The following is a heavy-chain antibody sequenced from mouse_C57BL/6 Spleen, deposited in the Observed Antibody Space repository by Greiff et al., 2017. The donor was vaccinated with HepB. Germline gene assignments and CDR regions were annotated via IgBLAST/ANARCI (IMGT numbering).Heavy chain of an antibody. Sequence: QVQLKESGAELAKPGASVKLSCKASGYTFTSYWMHWVKQRPGQGLEWIGYINPSSGYTKYNQKFKDTATLTADKSSSTAYMQLSSLTYEDSAVYYCAKYYGSSYGYFDVWGTGTTVTVSS. J-gene: IGHJ1*03. CDR1: GYTFTSYW. D-gene: IGHD1-1*01. CDR3: AKYYGSSYGYFDV. CDR2: INPSSGYT. V-gene: IGHV1-7*01.